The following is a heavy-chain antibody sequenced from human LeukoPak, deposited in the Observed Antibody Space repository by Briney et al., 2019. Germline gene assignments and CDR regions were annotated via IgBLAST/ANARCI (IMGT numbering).Heavy chain of an antibody. J-gene: IGHJ5*02. CDR1: GFTFSSYS. Sequence: GGSLRLSCAASGFTFSSYSMNWVRQAPGEGLEWVSSISSSSSYIYYADSVKGRFTISRDNAKNSLYLQMNSLRAEDTAVYYCARRMEGYCSSTSCYALNPWGQGTLVTVSS. CDR2: ISSSSSYI. V-gene: IGHV3-21*01. D-gene: IGHD2-2*01. CDR3: ARRMEGYCSSTSCYALNP.